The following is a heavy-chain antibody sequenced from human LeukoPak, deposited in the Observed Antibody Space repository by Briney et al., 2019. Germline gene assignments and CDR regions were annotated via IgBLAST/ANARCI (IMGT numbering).Heavy chain of an antibody. V-gene: IGHV3-23*01. CDR2: LTGSGSST. CDR3: AKRDRGAAGTRWYYFDY. CDR1: GLTFSSYA. J-gene: IGHJ4*02. Sequence: GSLRLSCAASGLTFSSYAMSWVRQAPGKGLEWVSSLTGSGSSTYYADSVKGRLTISRDNSKNTLYLQMNSLRAEDTAVYYCAKRDRGAAGTRWYYFDYWGQETLVTVSS. D-gene: IGHD6-13*01.